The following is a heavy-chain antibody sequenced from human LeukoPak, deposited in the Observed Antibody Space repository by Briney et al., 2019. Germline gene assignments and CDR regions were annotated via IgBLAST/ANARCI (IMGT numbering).Heavy chain of an antibody. Sequence: GGSLRLSCAASGFAFNTYRMNWVRQAPGKGLEWVSSISTLNTYIYYADSVKGRLTISRDNAKNSLYLQMNSLRAEDTAVYYCARGGRSSIDNWFDPWGQGTLVTVSS. CDR2: ISTLNTYI. CDR3: ARGGRSSIDNWFDP. CDR1: GFAFNTYR. D-gene: IGHD5/OR15-5a*01. J-gene: IGHJ5*02. V-gene: IGHV3-21*01.